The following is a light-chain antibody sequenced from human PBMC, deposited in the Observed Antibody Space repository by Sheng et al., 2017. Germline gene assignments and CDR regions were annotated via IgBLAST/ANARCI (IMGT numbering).Light chain of an antibody. CDR2: KAS. CDR3: QHYNRDSSDT. V-gene: IGKV1-5*03. Sequence: DIQLTQSPSTLSASVGDTITIACRASQNIGSWLAWYQQRPGKAPNLLIYKASTLENGVPSRFRGSGSGTEFTLTINSLQPSDFATYYCQHYNRDSSDTFGQGTRLEI. J-gene: IGKJ2*01. CDR1: QNIGSW.